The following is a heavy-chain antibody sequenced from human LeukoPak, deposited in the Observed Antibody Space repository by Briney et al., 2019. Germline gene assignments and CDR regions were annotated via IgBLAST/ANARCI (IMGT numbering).Heavy chain of an antibody. J-gene: IGHJ5*02. CDR3: ARDNQPYCSSTSCYAGAHWFDP. CDR2: IWYDGSNK. CDR1: GFTFSSYG. D-gene: IGHD2-2*01. Sequence: GRSLRLSCAASGFTFSSYGMHWVRQAPGKGLEWVAVIWYDGSNKYYADSVKGRFTISRDNSKNTLYLQMNSLRAEDTAVYYCARDNQPYCSSTSCYAGAHWFDPWGQGTLVTVSS. V-gene: IGHV3-33*01.